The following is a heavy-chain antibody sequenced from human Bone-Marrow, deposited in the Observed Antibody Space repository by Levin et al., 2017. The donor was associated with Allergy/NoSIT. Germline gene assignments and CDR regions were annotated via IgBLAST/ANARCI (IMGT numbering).Heavy chain of an antibody. CDR2: ISSSSSYI. V-gene: IGHV3-21*01. J-gene: IGHJ5*02. Sequence: GGSLRLSCAASGFTFSSYSMNWVRQAPGKGLEWVSSISSSSSYIYYADSVKGRFTISRDNAKNSLYLQMNSLRAEDTAVYYCARDMSLYYDFWSGYYGWHNWFDPWGQGTLVTVSS. CDR3: ARDMSLYYDFWSGYYGWHNWFDP. D-gene: IGHD3-3*01. CDR1: GFTFSSYS.